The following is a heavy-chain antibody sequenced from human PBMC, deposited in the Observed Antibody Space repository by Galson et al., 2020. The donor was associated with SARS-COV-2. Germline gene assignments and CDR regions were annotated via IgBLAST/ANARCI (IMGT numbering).Heavy chain of an antibody. D-gene: IGHD2-15*01. J-gene: IGHJ6*03. V-gene: IGHV4-39*01. CDR2: MYYSGSA. CDR3: PRGYCRGGACLSGYDHYYYYMDV. CDR1: GGSINSSSFY. Sequence: SETLSLTCTVYGGSINSSSFYWGWIRQPPGKGREWNGNMYYSGSANYNPSLKSRVSISVATSQNQLSLRLSSVTAADTAVYYCPRGYCRGGACLSGYDHYYYYMDVWGKGTTVTVSS.